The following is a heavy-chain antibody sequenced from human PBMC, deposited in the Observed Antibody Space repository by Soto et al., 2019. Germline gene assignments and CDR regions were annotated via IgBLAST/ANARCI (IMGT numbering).Heavy chain of an antibody. CDR1: GFTFSDRG. V-gene: IGHV3-30*03. CDR3: GMPTDYNSGWFGLVDY. D-gene: IGHD3-10*01. CDR2: ISYDGINK. J-gene: IGHJ4*02. Sequence: QVQLVESGGGVVQPGRSLRLSCAASGFTFSDRGMHWVRQAPGKGLEWVAIISYDGINKYYIDSVKGRFTISRDNSKNSLYLQLDSLRGDDTGGYYLGMPTDYNSGWFGLVDYWGQGTLVTVSS.